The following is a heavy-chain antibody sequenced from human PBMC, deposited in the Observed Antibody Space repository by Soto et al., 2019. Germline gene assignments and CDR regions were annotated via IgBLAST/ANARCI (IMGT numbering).Heavy chain of an antibody. CDR2: ISGSGGST. D-gene: IGHD3-22*01. V-gene: IGHV3-23*01. J-gene: IGHJ4*02. Sequence: GGSLRLSCAAAEFTFSSYAMTWVRQAQGKGLECISTISGSGGSTYYADSVKGRFTISRDNSKNTLYLQMNSLRAEDTAVYYCAKHYFGDYYDSSGYYYVGQYFDYWGQGTLVTVSS. CDR1: EFTFSSYA. CDR3: AKHYFGDYYDSSGYYYVGQYFDY.